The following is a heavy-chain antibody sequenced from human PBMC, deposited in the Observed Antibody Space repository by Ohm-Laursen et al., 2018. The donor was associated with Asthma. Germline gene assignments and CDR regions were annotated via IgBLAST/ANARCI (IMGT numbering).Heavy chain of an antibody. D-gene: IGHD3-16*01. J-gene: IGHJ6*02. Sequence: SLRLSCAASGFTFSSYAMHWVRQAPGKGLEWVAVISYDGSNKYYADSVKGRFTISRDNSKNTLYLQMNSLRAEDTAVYYCARVPTWGGEGYYYYGMDVWGQGTTVTVSS. V-gene: IGHV3-30-3*01. CDR1: GFTFSSYA. CDR3: ARVPTWGGEGYYYYGMDV. CDR2: ISYDGSNK.